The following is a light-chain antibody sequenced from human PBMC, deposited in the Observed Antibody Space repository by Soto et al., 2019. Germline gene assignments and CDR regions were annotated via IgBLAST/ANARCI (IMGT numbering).Light chain of an antibody. Sequence: QSALTQPASVSGSPGQSITISCTGTSSDVGSYNLVSWYQQHPGKAPKLMMYEGSKRPSGVSNRFSGSKSGNTASRTISGLQAEDEADYYCCSYAGSSTYVFGTGTKVTVL. CDR2: EGS. J-gene: IGLJ1*01. V-gene: IGLV2-23*01. CDR3: CSYAGSSTYV. CDR1: SSDVGSYNL.